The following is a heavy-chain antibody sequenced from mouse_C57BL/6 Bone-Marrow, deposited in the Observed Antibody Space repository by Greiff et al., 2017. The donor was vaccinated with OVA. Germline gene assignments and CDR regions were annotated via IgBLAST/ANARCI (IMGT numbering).Heavy chain of an antibody. CDR2: IYPRSGNT. J-gene: IGHJ1*03. V-gene: IGHV1-81*01. CDR3: AREKGYWYFDV. CDR1: GYTFTSYG. Sequence: VKLVESGAELARPGASVKLSCKASGYTFTSYGISWVKQRTGQGLEWIGEIYPRSGNTYYNEKFKGKATLTADKSSSTAYMELRSLTSEDSAVYFCAREKGYWYFDVWGTGTTVTVSS.